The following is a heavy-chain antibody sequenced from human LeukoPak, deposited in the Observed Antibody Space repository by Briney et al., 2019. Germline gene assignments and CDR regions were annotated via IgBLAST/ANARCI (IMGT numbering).Heavy chain of an antibody. CDR2: ISSSSSYI. V-gene: IGHV3-21*01. D-gene: IGHD5-12*01. CDR3: ARTLSGRATPTYMDV. CDR1: GFSLSSHA. Sequence: PGGSLRLSCAASGFSLSSHAMSWVRQAPGKGLEWVSSISSSSSYIYYADSVKGRFTISRDNAKNSLYLQMNSLRAEDTAVYYCARTLSGRATPTYMDVWGKGTTVTVSS. J-gene: IGHJ6*03.